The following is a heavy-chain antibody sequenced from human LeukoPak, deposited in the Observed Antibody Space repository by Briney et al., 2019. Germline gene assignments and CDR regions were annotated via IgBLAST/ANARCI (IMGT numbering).Heavy chain of an antibody. V-gene: IGHV1-46*01. D-gene: IGHD2-2*02. Sequence: ASVKVSCKASGYTFTSYYMHWVRQAPGQGLEWMGIINPSGGSTSYAQKFQGRVTMTRDTSTSTVYMELSSLRSEDTAVYYCARLGDIVVVPAAIDRGGQQLVQDYWGQGTLVTVSS. J-gene: IGHJ4*02. CDR2: INPSGGST. CDR3: ARLGDIVVVPAAIDRGGQQLVQDY. CDR1: GYTFTSYY.